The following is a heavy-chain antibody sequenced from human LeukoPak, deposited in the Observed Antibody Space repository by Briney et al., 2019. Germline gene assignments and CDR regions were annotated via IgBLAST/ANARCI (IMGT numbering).Heavy chain of an antibody. D-gene: IGHD2-15*01. Sequence: ASVKVSCKASGYTFTSYDINWVRQATGQGLEWMGWMNPNSGNTGYAQKFQGRVTMTRNTSISTAYMELRSLRSDDTAVYYCARLVYCSGGSCSGVYYFDYWGQGTLVTVSS. V-gene: IGHV1-8*01. CDR2: MNPNSGNT. J-gene: IGHJ4*01. CDR3: ARLVYCSGGSCSGVYYFDY. CDR1: GYTFTSYD.